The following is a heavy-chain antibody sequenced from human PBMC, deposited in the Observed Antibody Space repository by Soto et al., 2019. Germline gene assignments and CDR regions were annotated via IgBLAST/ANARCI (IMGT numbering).Heavy chain of an antibody. CDR3: AADPATVTGTYYYYGLDV. V-gene: IGHV1-58*01. D-gene: IGHD4-17*01. CDR1: GFTFTTSA. CDR2: IVVGSDNT. Sequence: SVKVSCKASGFTFTTSAVQWVRQARGQRLEWIGWIVVGSDNTNYAQKFQERVTITRDMSTNTAYMELSSLRSEDTAVYYCAADPATVTGTYYYYGLDVWGQGTTVTVSS. J-gene: IGHJ6*02.